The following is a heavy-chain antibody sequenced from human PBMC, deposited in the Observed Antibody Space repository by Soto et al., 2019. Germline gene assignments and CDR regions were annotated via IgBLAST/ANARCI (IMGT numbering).Heavy chain of an antibody. Sequence: ASVKVSCKASGYTFTSYAMNWVRQAPGQGLEWMGWINTNTGNPTYAQGFTGRFVFSLDTSVSTAYLQICSLKAEDTAVYYCARNNWNYVAGNWFDPWGQGTLVTVSS. V-gene: IGHV7-4-1*01. D-gene: IGHD1-7*01. CDR3: ARNNWNYVAGNWFDP. CDR1: GYTFTSYA. CDR2: INTNTGNP. J-gene: IGHJ5*02.